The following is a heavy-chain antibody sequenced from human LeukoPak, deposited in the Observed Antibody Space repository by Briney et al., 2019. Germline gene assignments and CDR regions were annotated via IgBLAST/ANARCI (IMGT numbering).Heavy chain of an antibody. D-gene: IGHD3-16*01. J-gene: IGHJ6*02. CDR3: ARVDVGARNYYYYGMDV. V-gene: IGHV1-18*04. CDR2: ISAYNGNT. Sequence: GASVKVSCKASGYTFTSYGISWVRQAPGQGLEWMGWISAYNGNTNYAQKLQGRVTMTTDTSTSTAYMELRSLRSDDTAVYYCARVDVGARNYYYYGMDVWGQGTMVTVSS. CDR1: GYTFTSYG.